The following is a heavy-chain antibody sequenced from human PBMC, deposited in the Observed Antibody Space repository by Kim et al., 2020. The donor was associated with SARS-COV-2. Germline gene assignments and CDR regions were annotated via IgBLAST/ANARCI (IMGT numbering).Heavy chain of an antibody. D-gene: IGHD3-10*01. CDR2: ISGSGGNT. CDR3: AKVWFGELFGAFDI. CDR1: GFTFSTYA. Sequence: GGSLRLSCAASGFTFSTYAMTWIRQAPGKGLEWVSTISGSGGNTYDADSVKGRFTISRDNSKNTVYLQMSSLRAEDTAVYYCAKVWFGELFGAFDIWGQGTMVTVSS. V-gene: IGHV3-23*01. J-gene: IGHJ3*02.